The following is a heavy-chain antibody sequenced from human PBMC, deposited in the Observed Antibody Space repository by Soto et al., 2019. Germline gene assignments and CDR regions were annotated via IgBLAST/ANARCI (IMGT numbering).Heavy chain of an antibody. CDR2: IIPILGIA. Sequence: QVQLVQSGAEVKKPGSSVKVSCKASGGTFSSYTISWVRQAPGQGLEWMGRIIPILGIANYAQKCQGRVTITADKSTSTAYMELSSLRSEDTAVYYCASLREDYGDYGWVDYWGQGTLVTVSS. D-gene: IGHD4-17*01. CDR1: GGTFSSYT. V-gene: IGHV1-69*02. J-gene: IGHJ4*02. CDR3: ASLREDYGDYGWVDY.